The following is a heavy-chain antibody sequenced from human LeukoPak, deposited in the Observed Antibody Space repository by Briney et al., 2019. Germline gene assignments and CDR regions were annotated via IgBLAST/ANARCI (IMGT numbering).Heavy chain of an antibody. V-gene: IGHV4-59*01. CDR3: ARGGWSVDY. CDR1: GGSMTIYY. Sequence: SETLSLTCSVSGGSMTIYYWSWIRQPPGKGLEWIGYIYYSGRTNYNPSLKSRVTISVDTSKNQFSLKLSSVSAADTAVYYCARGGWSVDYWGQGTLVTVSS. D-gene: IGHD6-19*01. J-gene: IGHJ4*02. CDR2: IYYSGRT.